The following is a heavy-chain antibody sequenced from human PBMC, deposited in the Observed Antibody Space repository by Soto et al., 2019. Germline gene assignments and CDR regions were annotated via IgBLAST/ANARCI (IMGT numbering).Heavy chain of an antibody. CDR2: IYWNDDK. Sequence: SWPTPENSTQTPTLTFYFSGVSLSTNGVGVGWIRQPPGKALEWLALIYWNDDKRYSPSLKSRLTITKDTSKNQVVLTMTNMDPVDTATYYCAHRGYYYDSSGYYDLCGVLAYWGQGTLVTVSS. D-gene: IGHD3-22*01. J-gene: IGHJ4*02. CDR3: AHRGYYYDSSGYYDLCGVLAY. CDR1: GVSLSTNGVG. V-gene: IGHV2-5*01.